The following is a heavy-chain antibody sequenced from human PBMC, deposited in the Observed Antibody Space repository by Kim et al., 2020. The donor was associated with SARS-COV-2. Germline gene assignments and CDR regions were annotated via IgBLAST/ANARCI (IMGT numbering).Heavy chain of an antibody. V-gene: IGHV4-39*01. J-gene: IGHJ4*02. CDR2: IYYSGST. D-gene: IGHD6-19*01. Sequence: SETLSLTCTVSGGSISSSSYYWGWIRQPPGKGLEWIGSIYYSGSTYYNPSLKSRVTISVDTSKNQFSLKLTSVTAADTAVYYCARTYSSGWYDYWGQGTLVTVSS. CDR1: GGSISSSSYY. CDR3: ARTYSSGWYDY.